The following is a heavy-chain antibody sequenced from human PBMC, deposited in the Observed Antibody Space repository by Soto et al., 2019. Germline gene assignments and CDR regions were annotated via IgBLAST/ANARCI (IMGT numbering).Heavy chain of an antibody. V-gene: IGHV3-7*03. Sequence: PGGSLRLSCEASGFTFSGYWMSWVRQAPGKGLGWVADIKHDGSVQYYVDSVKGRFTISGDNAKKLLYLQMNGLRAEDTALYYCARATYSNAWYRFDLWGQGTLVTVSS. J-gene: IGHJ4*02. CDR3: ARATYSNAWYRFDL. CDR2: IKHDGSVQ. CDR1: GFTFSGYW. D-gene: IGHD4-4*01.